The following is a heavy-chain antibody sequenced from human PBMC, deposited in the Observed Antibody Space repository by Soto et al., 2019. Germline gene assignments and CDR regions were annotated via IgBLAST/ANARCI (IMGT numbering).Heavy chain of an antibody. Sequence: GASVKVSCKASGYTFTSYGISWVRQAPGQGLEWMGWISAYNGSTNYAQKLQGRVTMTTDTSTSTAYMELRSLRSDDTAVYYCARAKYQLLAYGMDVWGQGTTVTVSS. D-gene: IGHD2-2*01. CDR2: ISAYNGST. J-gene: IGHJ6*02. CDR3: ARAKYQLLAYGMDV. CDR1: GYTFTSYG. V-gene: IGHV1-18*01.